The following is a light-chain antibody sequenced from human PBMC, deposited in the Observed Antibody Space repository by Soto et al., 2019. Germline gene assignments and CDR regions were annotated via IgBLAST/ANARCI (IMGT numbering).Light chain of an antibody. CDR2: AAS. Sequence: IVLTQSPATLSLFPGERATLSCRASQSVSSYVAWYQHKPGQAPRLLMSAASNRATGIPARFSGTGSGTDFTLTIRSLEPEDFAVYYCQHRSNFGGGTKVEIK. CDR3: QHRSN. CDR1: QSVSSY. V-gene: IGKV3-11*01. J-gene: IGKJ4*01.